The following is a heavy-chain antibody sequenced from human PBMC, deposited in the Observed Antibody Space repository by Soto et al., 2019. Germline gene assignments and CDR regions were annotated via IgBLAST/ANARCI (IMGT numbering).Heavy chain of an antibody. Sequence: ASVKVSCKASGYTFTSYYMHWVRQAPGQGLEWMGIINPSGGSTSYAQKFQGRVTMTRDTSTSTVYMKLSSLRSEDTAVYYCACGVTYCGGDCYPGPDYWGQGTLVTVSS. CDR1: GYTFTSYY. CDR3: ACGVTYCGGDCYPGPDY. J-gene: IGHJ4*02. D-gene: IGHD2-21*02. V-gene: IGHV1-46*01. CDR2: INPSGGST.